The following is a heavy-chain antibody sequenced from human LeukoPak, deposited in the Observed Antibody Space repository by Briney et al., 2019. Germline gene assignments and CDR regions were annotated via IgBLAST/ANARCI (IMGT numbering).Heavy chain of an antibody. D-gene: IGHD1-7*01. CDR2: IIPIFGTA. CDR3: ASNRIKLELSPYYFDY. CDR1: GGTFGSYA. V-gene: IGHV1-69*06. Sequence: SVKVSCKASGGTFGSYAISWVRQAPGQGLEWMGGIIPIFGTANYAQKFQGRVTITADKSTSTAYMELSSLRSEDTAVYYCASNRIKLELSPYYFDYWGQGTLVTVSS. J-gene: IGHJ4*02.